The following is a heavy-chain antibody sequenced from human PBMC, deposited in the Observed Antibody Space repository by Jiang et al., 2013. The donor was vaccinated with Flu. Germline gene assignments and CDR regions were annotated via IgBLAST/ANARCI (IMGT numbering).Heavy chain of an antibody. V-gene: IGHV4-34*01. CDR2: INHSGST. D-gene: IGHD3-9*01. J-gene: IGHJ5*02. Sequence: GLVKPSETLSLTCAVYGGSFSGYYWSWIRQPPGKGLEWIGEINHSGSTNYNPSLKSRVTISVDTSKNQFSLKLSSVTAADTAVYYCARLGVRYFDWHNWFDPWGQGTLVTVSS. CDR3: ARLGVRYFDWHNWFDP. CDR1: GGSFSGYY.